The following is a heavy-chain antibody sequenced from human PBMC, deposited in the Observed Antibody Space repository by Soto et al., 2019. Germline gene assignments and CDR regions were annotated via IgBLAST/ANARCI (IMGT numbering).Heavy chain of an antibody. V-gene: IGHV2-5*02. CDR1: GFSLSTRDVG. CDR3: AHCRGGVASF. D-gene: IGHD3-16*01. Sequence: QITLNESGPTLVKPTQTLTLTCTFSGFSLSTRDVGVGWIRQPPGKALEWLGVIYWDGDKRYSPSLKSRLTITEATSKTQVVLRMTKMDPVDTATYFCAHCRGGVASFWGQGTLVTVSS. J-gene: IGHJ4*02. CDR2: IYWDGDK.